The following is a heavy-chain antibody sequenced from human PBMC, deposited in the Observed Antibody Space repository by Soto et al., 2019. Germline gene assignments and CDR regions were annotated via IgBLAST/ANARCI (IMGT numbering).Heavy chain of an antibody. J-gene: IGHJ4*02. V-gene: IGHV4-4*07. CDR1: GDSISSYS. CDR3: ARESLKETITMTVVIDH. Sequence: ETLSLTCSVPGDSISSYSWSWIRQPAGKGLEWLGRVYRGTSNYNPSLKSRLIMSLDTSKNQFSLNLRSVTAADTAVYYCARESLKETITMTVVIDHWGQGTQVTVSS. CDR2: VYRGTS. D-gene: IGHD3-22*01.